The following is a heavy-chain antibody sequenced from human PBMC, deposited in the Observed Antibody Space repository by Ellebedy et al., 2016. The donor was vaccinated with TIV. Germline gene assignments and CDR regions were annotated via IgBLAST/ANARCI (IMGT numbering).Heavy chain of an antibody. J-gene: IGHJ5*02. CDR2: IIPIFGTA. Sequence: AASVKVSCKASGYTFTSYGISWVRQAPGQGLEWMGGIIPIFGTANYAQKFQGRVTITADESTSTAYMELSSLRSEDTAVYYCARDLYDSRSWFDPWGQGTLVTVSS. D-gene: IGHD3-22*01. CDR1: GYTFTSYG. V-gene: IGHV1-69*13. CDR3: ARDLYDSRSWFDP.